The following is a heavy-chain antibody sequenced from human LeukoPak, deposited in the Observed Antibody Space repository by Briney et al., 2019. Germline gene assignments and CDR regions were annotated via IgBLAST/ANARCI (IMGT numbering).Heavy chain of an antibody. Sequence: SETLSLTCAVYGGSFSDYYWSWIRQPPGKGLEWIGEIHHSGNTNYNPSLKSRVTISVDTSKNQFSLRLNSVTAADTAVYYCARGARVGYRSGWSIDYWGQGTLVTVSS. CDR3: ARGARVGYRSGWSIDY. CDR2: IHHSGNT. J-gene: IGHJ4*02. CDR1: GGSFSDYY. D-gene: IGHD6-19*01. V-gene: IGHV4-34*01.